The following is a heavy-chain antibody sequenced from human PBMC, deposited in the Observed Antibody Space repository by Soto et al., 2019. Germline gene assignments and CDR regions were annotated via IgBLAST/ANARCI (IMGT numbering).Heavy chain of an antibody. Sequence: GESLKISCKGSGYSFTSYWIGWVRQMPGKGLEWMGIIYPGDSDTRYSPSFQGQVTISADKSISTAYPQWSSLKASDTAMYYCARIVVVVPAAIPWFDPWGQGTLVTVSS. J-gene: IGHJ5*02. CDR3: ARIVVVVPAAIPWFDP. CDR2: IYPGDSDT. V-gene: IGHV5-51*01. CDR1: GYSFTSYW. D-gene: IGHD2-2*02.